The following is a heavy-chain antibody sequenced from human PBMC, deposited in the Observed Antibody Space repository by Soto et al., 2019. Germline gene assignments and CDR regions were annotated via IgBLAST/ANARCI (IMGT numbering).Heavy chain of an antibody. Sequence: LRLSCAASGFAFSSHPMSWVRQAPERGLEWVSGISDSGGLTYNADSVKGRFTISRDNSKNTLFLQMNSLRAEDTAVYYCARRAFGSSRSFDIWGQGTMVTVSS. CDR2: ISDSGGLT. V-gene: IGHV3-23*01. J-gene: IGHJ3*02. D-gene: IGHD6-6*01. CDR1: GFAFSSHP. CDR3: ARRAFGSSRSFDI.